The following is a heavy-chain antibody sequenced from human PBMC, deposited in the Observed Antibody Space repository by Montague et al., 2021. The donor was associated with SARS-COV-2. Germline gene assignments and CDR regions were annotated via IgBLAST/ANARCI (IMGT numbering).Heavy chain of an antibody. D-gene: IGHD3-22*01. V-gene: IGHV4-61*09. J-gene: IGHJ6*02. CDR2: IQTSGTS. CDR3: ARDRPESWRISPGLAGLFATVVHSASGMDV. Sequence: TLSLTCTVSGDPMTSGSHFWTWVRQPAGKGLEWIGHIQTSGTSNYNPSLRHRITLSIDTSRNQFSLELRSVTAADSAVYFCARDRPESWRISPGLAGLFATVVHSASGMDVWGRGTTVIVS. CDR1: GDPMTSGSHF.